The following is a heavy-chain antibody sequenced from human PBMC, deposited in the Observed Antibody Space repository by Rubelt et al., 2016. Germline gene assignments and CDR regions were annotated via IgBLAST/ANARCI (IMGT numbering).Heavy chain of an antibody. Sequence: QVQLVQSGTEVKKPGASVKVSCKTSGYTFTDYGISWVRQAPGQGLEWVGWFTAYNGDTHYAQKLRGRVTITTDTSTNTAYMELGSLRSDDTAVYYCAALGYHSDFDYWGQGTLVTVSS. CDR3: AALGYHSDFDY. J-gene: IGHJ4*02. CDR1: GYTFTDYG. V-gene: IGHV1-18*01. D-gene: IGHD1-1*01. CDR2: FTAYNGDT.